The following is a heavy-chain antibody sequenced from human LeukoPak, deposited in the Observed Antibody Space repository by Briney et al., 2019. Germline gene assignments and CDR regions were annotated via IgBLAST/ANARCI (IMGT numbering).Heavy chain of an antibody. Sequence: PGGSLRLSCAASGFTFSSYAMNWVRQAPGKGLEWVSGISGGGGSTYYADSVKGRFTTSRDNSKNTLYLQMNSLRAEDTAVYYCAKAPLLTTVTHFDYWGQGTLVTVSS. CDR1: GFTFSSYA. D-gene: IGHD4-17*01. CDR2: ISGGGGST. CDR3: AKAPLLTTVTHFDY. J-gene: IGHJ4*02. V-gene: IGHV3-23*01.